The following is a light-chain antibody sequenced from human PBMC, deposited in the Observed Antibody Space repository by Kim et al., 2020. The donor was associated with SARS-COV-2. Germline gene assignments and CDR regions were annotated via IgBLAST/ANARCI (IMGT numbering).Light chain of an antibody. Sequence: DIQMTQSPSILPASIGDTVTITCRASEFVNIWLAWYQQRPGQAPKLLIHKTSRLASGVPTRFSGGGSGTDFTLTISSLQPDDFATYFGKQYRSHSTFAQGTKVDIK. CDR1: EFVNIW. CDR2: KTS. J-gene: IGKJ1*01. V-gene: IGKV1-5*03. CDR3: KQYRSHST.